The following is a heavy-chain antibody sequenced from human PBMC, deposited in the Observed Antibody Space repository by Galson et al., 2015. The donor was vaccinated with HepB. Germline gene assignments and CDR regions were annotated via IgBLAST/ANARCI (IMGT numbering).Heavy chain of an antibody. J-gene: IGHJ4*02. Sequence: CAISGDSVSSNSAAWNWIRQSPLRGLEWLGRTYYKSKWYDDYAVSVKSRITINPDTSKNQFSLQLGSVTPEDTAVYYWARGRRGWPHDNYFDYWGQGTLVTVSS. CDR2: TYYKSKWYD. D-gene: IGHD6-19*01. CDR3: ARGRRGWPHDNYFDY. CDR1: GDSVSSNSAA. V-gene: IGHV6-1*01.